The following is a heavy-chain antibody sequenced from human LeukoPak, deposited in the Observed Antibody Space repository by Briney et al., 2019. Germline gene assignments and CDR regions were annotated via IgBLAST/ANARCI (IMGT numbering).Heavy chain of an antibody. CDR3: ARQGKGRGLPRGYSGGTYYYYYMDV. D-gene: IGHD5-18*01. V-gene: IGHV5-51*01. CDR1: GYSFTSYW. CDR2: IYPGDSDT. J-gene: IGHJ6*03. Sequence: GESLKISCKGSGYSFTSYWIGWVRQMPGKGLEWMGIIYPGDSDTRYSPSFQGQVAISADKSISTAYLQWSSLKASDTAMYYCARQGKGRGLPRGYSGGTYYYYYMDVWGKGTTVTISS.